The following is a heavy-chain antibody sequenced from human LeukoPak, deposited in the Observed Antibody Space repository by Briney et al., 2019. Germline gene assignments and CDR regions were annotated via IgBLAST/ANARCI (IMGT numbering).Heavy chain of an antibody. J-gene: IGHJ3*02. Sequence: ASVKVSCKASGYTFTSYYMHEVRQAPGQGLEWMGIISPSGASTTYAQNFQGRVTMTRDMSTSTVYMELSSLKSEDTAVYYCARGSSRSPRDAFDIWGQGTMVTVSS. V-gene: IGHV1-46*01. CDR3: ARGSSRSPRDAFDI. CDR1: GYTFTSYY. CDR2: ISPSGAST.